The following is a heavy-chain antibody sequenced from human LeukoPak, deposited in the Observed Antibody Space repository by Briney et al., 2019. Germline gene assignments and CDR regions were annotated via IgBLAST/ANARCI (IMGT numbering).Heavy chain of an antibody. Sequence: ASVKVSCKASGYTFNKHGITWVRQAPGQGLEWMGWISAYNGDTKYGQKFQGRVTLITDTSASTAYMELRSLRSDDTAVYHCARDPSNTSGWSPYFDYWGQGALVTVSS. CDR1: GYTFNKHG. J-gene: IGHJ4*02. CDR2: ISAYNGDT. CDR3: ARDPSNTSGWSPYFDY. D-gene: IGHD6-19*01. V-gene: IGHV1-18*04.